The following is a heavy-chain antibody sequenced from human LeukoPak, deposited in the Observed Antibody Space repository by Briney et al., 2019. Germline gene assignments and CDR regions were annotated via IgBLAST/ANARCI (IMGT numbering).Heavy chain of an antibody. CDR2: INPNSGGT. CDR1: GYTYTGYY. D-gene: IGHD6-13*01. V-gene: IGHV1-2*02. CDR3: ARDQSGIAADVGGWFDP. J-gene: IGHJ5*02. Sequence: ASVKVSCKASGYTYTGYYMHWVRQAPGQGLEWMGWINPNSGGTNYAQKFQGRVTMTRDTSISTAYMELSRLRSDDTAVYYCARDQSGIAADVGGWFDPWGQGTLLTVSS.